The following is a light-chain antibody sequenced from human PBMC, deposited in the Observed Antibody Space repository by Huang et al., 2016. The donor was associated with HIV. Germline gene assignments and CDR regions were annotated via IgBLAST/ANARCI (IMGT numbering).Light chain of an antibody. CDR2: AAS. CDR3: QQYYSPPLNT. J-gene: IGKJ2*01. Sequence: DIQMTQSPSSLSASVGDRVTITCRASQGISTSLAWYQQKPGKAPKLLLFAASTLESGVPSRFSGSGSGTDYTLTISSLQPEDFATYFCQQYYSPPLNTFGQGTKLEIK. V-gene: IGKV1-NL1*01. CDR1: QGISTS.